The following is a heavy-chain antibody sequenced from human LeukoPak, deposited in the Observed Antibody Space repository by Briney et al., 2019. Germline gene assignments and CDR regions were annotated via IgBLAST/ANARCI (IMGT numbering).Heavy chain of an antibody. CDR3: AKRPLLWFGTQ. Sequence: GGPLRLSCAASGFTFSSYAMSWVRQAPGKGLEWVSAISGSGGSTYYADSVKGRFTISRDNSKNTLYLQMNSLRAEDTAVYYCAKRPLLWFGTQGGQGTLVTVSS. J-gene: IGHJ4*02. V-gene: IGHV3-23*01. D-gene: IGHD3-10*01. CDR1: GFTFSSYA. CDR2: ISGSGGST.